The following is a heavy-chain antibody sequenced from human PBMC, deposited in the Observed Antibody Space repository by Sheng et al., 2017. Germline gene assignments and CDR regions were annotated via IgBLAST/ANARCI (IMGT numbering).Heavy chain of an antibody. CDR3: ARDHGQWLPPEAFDI. D-gene: IGHD6-19*01. CDR2: ISYDGSQK. Sequence: QVQLVESGGGVVQPGRSLRLSCAASGFAFSSYAMHWVRQAPGKGLEWVAVISYDGSQKYYADSVKGRFTISRDNSKNTQYLQMNNLRAEDTAVYYCARDHGQWLPPEAFDIWGQGTLVTVSS. J-gene: IGHJ3*02. V-gene: IGHV3-30*04. CDR1: GFAFSSYA.